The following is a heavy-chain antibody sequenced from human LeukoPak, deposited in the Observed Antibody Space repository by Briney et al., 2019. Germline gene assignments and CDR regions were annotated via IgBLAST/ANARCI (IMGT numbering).Heavy chain of an antibody. CDR1: GYTFTSYY. V-gene: IGHV1-46*01. D-gene: IGHD2-21*02. CDR3: ARDHLVVVTAYSEYYYGMDV. Sequence: GASVKVSCKASGYTFTSYYMHWVRQAPGQGLEWMGIINPSGGSTSYAQKFQGRVTMTRDTSTSTVYMELSSLRSEDTAVYYCARDHLVVVTAYSEYYYGMDVWGQGTTVTVSS. CDR2: INPSGGST. J-gene: IGHJ6*02.